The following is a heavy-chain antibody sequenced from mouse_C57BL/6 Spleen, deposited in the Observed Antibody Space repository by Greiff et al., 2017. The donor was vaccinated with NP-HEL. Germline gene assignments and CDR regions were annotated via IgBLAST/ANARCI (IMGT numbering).Heavy chain of an antibody. CDR3: ARELGPWFAY. CDR2: IFPGSGST. Sequence: VQLQQSGPELVKPGASVKISCKASGYTFTDYYINWVKQRPGQGLEWIGWIFPGSGSTYYNEKFKGKATLTADKSSSTAYMQLSSLTSEDSAVYFCARELGPWFAYWGQGTLVTVSA. D-gene: IGHD4-1*01. V-gene: IGHV1-75*01. J-gene: IGHJ3*01. CDR1: GYTFTDYY.